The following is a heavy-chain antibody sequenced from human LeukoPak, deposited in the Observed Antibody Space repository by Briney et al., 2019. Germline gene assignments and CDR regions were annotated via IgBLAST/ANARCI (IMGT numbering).Heavy chain of an antibody. V-gene: IGHV3-74*01. CDR3: ARGPSGDYGDYFDY. Sequence: GGSLRLSCAASGFTFSSYWIHWVRQGPGKGLVWVSRINSDGSSTTYADSVKGRFTISRDNAKNTLYLQMNSLRAEDTAVYYCARGPSGDYGDYFDYWGQGTLVTVSS. CDR2: INSDGSST. CDR1: GFTFSSYW. J-gene: IGHJ4*02. D-gene: IGHD4-17*01.